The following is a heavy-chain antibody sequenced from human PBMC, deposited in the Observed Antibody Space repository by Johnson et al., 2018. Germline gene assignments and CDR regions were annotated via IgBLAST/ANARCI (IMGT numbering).Heavy chain of an antibody. V-gene: IGHV3-74*01. Sequence: VQLQQSGGGLVQPGGSLTLSCAASGFTFSSYWMHWVRQAPGKGLVWVSRISAAGTPTAYADSVKGRFPISSDTATNTLYLHMSSLRAEDTAVYFCARTPYYDNSGYYLFDYWGQGTLVPVSS. CDR1: GFTFSSYW. D-gene: IGHD3-22*01. CDR2: ISAAGTPT. CDR3: ARTPYYDNSGYYLFDY. J-gene: IGHJ4*02.